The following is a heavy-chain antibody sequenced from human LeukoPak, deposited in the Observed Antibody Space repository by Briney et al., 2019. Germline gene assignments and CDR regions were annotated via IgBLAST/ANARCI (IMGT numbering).Heavy chain of an antibody. Sequence: SETLSLTCTVSGGSISSYYWSWIRQPPGKGLEWIGYVYYSGSTNYNPSHKSRVTISVDTSKNQFSLKLSSVTAADTAVYYCASYAPTSYYYDSSGYGYWGQGTLVTVSS. D-gene: IGHD3-22*01. CDR2: VYYSGST. CDR1: GGSISSYY. V-gene: IGHV4-59*01. CDR3: ASYAPTSYYYDSSGYGY. J-gene: IGHJ4*02.